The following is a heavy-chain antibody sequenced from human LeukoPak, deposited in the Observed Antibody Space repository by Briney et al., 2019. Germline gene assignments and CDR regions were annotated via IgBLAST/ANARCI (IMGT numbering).Heavy chain of an antibody. Sequence: GGSLRLSCAASRFTFSSYWMSWVRQAPGKGLEWVANIKQDGSEKYYVDSVKGRFTISRDNAKNSLYLQMNSLRAEDTAVYYCARILDSAWGELGYWGQGTLVTVSS. V-gene: IGHV3-7*01. CDR1: RFTFSSYW. CDR2: IKQDGSEK. J-gene: IGHJ4*02. CDR3: ARILDSAWGELGY. D-gene: IGHD6-19*01.